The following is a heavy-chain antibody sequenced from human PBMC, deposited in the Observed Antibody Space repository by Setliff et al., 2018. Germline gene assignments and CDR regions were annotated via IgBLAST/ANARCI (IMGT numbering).Heavy chain of an antibody. V-gene: IGHV3-7*01. CDR3: TRDQDYYGMDV. J-gene: IGHJ6*02. CDR1: GFTFSSYW. Sequence: GSLRLSCAASGFTFSSYWMTWVRQAPGKGLEWVASITHDGSKTYILDSVKGRFTISRDNTKNSLYLQMNSLRGEDTAVYHCTRDQDYYGMDVWGQGTTVTVSS. CDR2: ITHDGSKT.